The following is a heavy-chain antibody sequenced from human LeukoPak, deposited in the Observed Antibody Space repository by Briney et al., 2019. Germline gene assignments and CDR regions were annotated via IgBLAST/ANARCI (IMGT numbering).Heavy chain of an antibody. CDR1: GFTFSSYG. CDR3: AKSSTVSRRGFFDY. V-gene: IGHV3-30*18. Sequence: GGSLRLSCAASGFTFSSYGMHWVRQAPGKGLEWVAVISYDGGNKYYADSVKGRFTISRDNSKNTLYLQMNSLRAEDTAVYYCAKSSTVSRRGFFDYWGQGTLVTVSS. J-gene: IGHJ4*02. CDR2: ISYDGGNK. D-gene: IGHD4-17*01.